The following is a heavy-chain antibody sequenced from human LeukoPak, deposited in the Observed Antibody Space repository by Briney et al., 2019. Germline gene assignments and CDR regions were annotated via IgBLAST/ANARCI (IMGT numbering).Heavy chain of an antibody. CDR2: IKQDGSEK. CDR1: GFTFSSYW. CDR3: AKDPTHYRVSDYYETIGLSY. Sequence: PGGSLRLSCAASGFTFSSYWMSWVRQAPGKGLEWVANIKQDGSEKYYADSVKGRFTISRDNSKNTLNLQMNSLRAEDTAVYYCAKDPTHYRVSDYYETIGLSYWGQGTLVTVSS. J-gene: IGHJ4*02. D-gene: IGHD3-22*01. V-gene: IGHV3-7*01.